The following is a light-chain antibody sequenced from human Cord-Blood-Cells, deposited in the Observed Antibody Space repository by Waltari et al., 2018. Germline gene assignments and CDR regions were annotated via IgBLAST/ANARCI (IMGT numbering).Light chain of an antibody. CDR2: EVS. CDR1: QSLLHSDGKTY. CDR3: MQSIQLPLT. V-gene: IGKV2D-29*02. Sequence: DIVMTQTPLSLSVTPGQPASISCKSSQSLLHSDGKTYLYWYLQKPGQSPQLLVYEVSNGFSGVPDRFRGSGSGTDFTLKISRVEAEDVGVYYCMQSIQLPLTFGGGTKVEIK. J-gene: IGKJ4*01.